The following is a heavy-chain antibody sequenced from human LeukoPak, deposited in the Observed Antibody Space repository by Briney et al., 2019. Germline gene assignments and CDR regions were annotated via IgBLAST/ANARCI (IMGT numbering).Heavy chain of an antibody. D-gene: IGHD3-10*01. CDR2: INPNSGGT. J-gene: IGHJ4*02. Sequence: ASVKVSCKASGYTFTGYYMHWVRQAPGQGLEWMGWINPNSGGTNYAQKFQGRVTMTRDTSISTAYMELRRLRSDDTAVYYCARSQRITMVRGVIIYDYWGQGTLVTVSS. V-gene: IGHV1-2*02. CDR1: GYTFTGYY. CDR3: ARSQRITMVRGVIIYDY.